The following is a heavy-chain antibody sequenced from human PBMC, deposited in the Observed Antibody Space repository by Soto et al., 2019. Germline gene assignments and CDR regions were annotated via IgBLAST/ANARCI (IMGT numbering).Heavy chain of an antibody. CDR1: GGSTSDNY. V-gene: IGHV4-59*08. CDR2: IYYSGST. Sequence: QVQLQESGPGLVKPLETLSLTCSVSGGSTSDNYWSWIRQPPGKGLEWIGYIYYSGSTNYNPSLKSRVTISVDTSRNQFSLRLTSVTAADTAVYYCARLGGYYQALDSWGQGTLVTVSS. D-gene: IGHD3-3*01. CDR3: ARLGGYYQALDS. J-gene: IGHJ4*02.